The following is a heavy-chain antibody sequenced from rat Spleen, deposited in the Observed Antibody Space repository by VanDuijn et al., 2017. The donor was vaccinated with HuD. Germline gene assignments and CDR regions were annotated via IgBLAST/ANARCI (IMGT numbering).Heavy chain of an antibody. Sequence: QVQLKESGPGLVQPSQTLSLSCTVSGFSISSYGVIWVRQPPGKGLEWMGLIWSNGGTDYNSAIKSRLSISRDTSKSQIFLKMNSLQTDDTAKYFCARQLYYGYNHFDYWGQGVMVTVSS. D-gene: IGHD1-9*01. CDR2: IWSNGGT. CDR3: ARQLYYGYNHFDY. V-gene: IGHV2-13*01. CDR1: GFSISSYG. J-gene: IGHJ2*01.